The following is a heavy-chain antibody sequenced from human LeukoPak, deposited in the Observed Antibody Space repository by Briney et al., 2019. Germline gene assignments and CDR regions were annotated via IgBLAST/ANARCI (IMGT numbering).Heavy chain of an antibody. D-gene: IGHD4-11*01. Sequence: GGSLRLSCAASGFTFSHYAMTWVRQGPGQGLEWVSTVSESGDSIYYADSVKGRFSISRDNSKNTLYLQMNSLRVEDTAVYYCAKYAPPTTTMTRFFDYWGQGALVTVSS. CDR3: AKYAPPTTTMTRFFDY. V-gene: IGHV3-23*01. CDR2: VSESGDSI. J-gene: IGHJ4*02. CDR1: GFTFSHYA.